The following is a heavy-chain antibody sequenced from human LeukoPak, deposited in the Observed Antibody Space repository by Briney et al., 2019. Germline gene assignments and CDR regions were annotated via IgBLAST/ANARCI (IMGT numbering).Heavy chain of an antibody. V-gene: IGHV3-30*03. Sequence: GGSLRLSCAASGFTFSSYGMHWVRQAPGKGLEWVAVISYDGSHKYSADSVKGRFTISRDNAKNSLYLQMNSLRDEDTAVYYCARGFGELFYWGQGTLVTVSS. D-gene: IGHD3-10*01. CDR3: ARGFGELFY. J-gene: IGHJ4*02. CDR2: ISYDGSHK. CDR1: GFTFSSYG.